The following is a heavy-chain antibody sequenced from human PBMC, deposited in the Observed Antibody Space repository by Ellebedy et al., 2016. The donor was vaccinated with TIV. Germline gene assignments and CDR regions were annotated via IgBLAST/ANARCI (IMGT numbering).Heavy chain of an antibody. CDR3: AGETHYYDSRSDYPWGS. J-gene: IGHJ5*02. CDR1: GYTFTTYT. V-gene: IGHV1-3*01. CDR2: INAGNGKT. D-gene: IGHD3-22*01. Sequence: ASVKVSXXASGYTFTTYTMHWVRQAPGQGLEWMGWINAGNGKTKSSQKFQDRVTITRDTSASTAYMELSNLRSEDTAIYYCAGETHYYDSRSDYPWGSWGQGTLVTVSS.